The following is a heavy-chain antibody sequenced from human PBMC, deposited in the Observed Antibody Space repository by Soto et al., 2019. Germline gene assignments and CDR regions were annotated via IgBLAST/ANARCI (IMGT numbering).Heavy chain of an antibody. J-gene: IGHJ4*02. V-gene: IGHV1-69*12. Sequence: QVQLVQSGAEVKKPGSSVKVSCKASGGTFSSYAISWVRQAPGQGLEWMGGIIPIFGTANYAQKFQGRVTITADEXTXTXXTDMSSLRSEDTAVYYCASSRYYYGSGSYYAPVDYWGQGTLVTVSS. D-gene: IGHD3-10*01. CDR2: IIPIFGTA. CDR3: ASSRYYYGSGSYYAPVDY. CDR1: GGTFSSYA.